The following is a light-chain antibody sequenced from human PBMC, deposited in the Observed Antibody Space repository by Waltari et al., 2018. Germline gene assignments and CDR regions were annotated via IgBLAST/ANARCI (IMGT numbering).Light chain of an antibody. CDR3: SAYTSTAALV. CDR2: EVT. J-gene: IGLJ1*01. CDR1: SSDIGAYKY. Sequence: QSALTQPASVSGSPGQSITISCTGTSSDIGAYKYVSWYQQHPGKAPKLMIYEVTNRTSGVSNRFSGSKSGNTASLTISGLQGEDEADYYCSAYTSTAALVFGTATKVTVL. V-gene: IGLV2-14*01.